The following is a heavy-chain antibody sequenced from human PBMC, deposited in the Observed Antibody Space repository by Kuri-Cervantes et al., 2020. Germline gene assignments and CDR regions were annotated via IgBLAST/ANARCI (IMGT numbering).Heavy chain of an antibody. Sequence: SVKVSCKASGYTFTSYAISWVRQAPGQGLEWMGGIIPIFGTANYAQKFQGRVTITTDESTSTAYMELSSLRSDDTAVYYCARESPVDAFDIWGQGTMVTVSS. CDR2: IIPIFGTA. CDR1: GYTFTSYA. V-gene: IGHV1-69*05. J-gene: IGHJ3*02. CDR3: ARESPVDAFDI.